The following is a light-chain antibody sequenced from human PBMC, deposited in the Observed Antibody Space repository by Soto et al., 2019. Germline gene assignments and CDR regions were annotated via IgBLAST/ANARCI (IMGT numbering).Light chain of an antibody. Sequence: QSVLTQPPSVSAAPGQKVTISCSGSSSNIGNNYVSWYRHLPGTAPKLLIYENNKRPSGIPDRFSGSKSGTSATLGITGLQTGDEADFYGGTWDNSLSAAYVFGTGTKVTVL. CDR2: ENN. CDR1: SSNIGNNY. J-gene: IGLJ1*01. CDR3: GTWDNSLSAAYV. V-gene: IGLV1-51*01.